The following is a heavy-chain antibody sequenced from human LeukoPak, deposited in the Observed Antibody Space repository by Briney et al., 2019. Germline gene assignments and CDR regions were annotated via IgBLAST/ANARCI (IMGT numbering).Heavy chain of an antibody. V-gene: IGHV3-21*01. Sequence: GGSLRLSCAASGFTFSSYSMNWVRQAPGKGLEWVSSISSSSSYIYYADSVKGRFTISRDNAKNSLYLQMNSLRAEDTAVYYCAREILTGYYERNWFDPWGQGTLVTVSS. CDR2: ISSSSSYI. CDR1: GFTFSSYS. CDR3: AREILTGYYERNWFDP. J-gene: IGHJ5*02. D-gene: IGHD3-9*01.